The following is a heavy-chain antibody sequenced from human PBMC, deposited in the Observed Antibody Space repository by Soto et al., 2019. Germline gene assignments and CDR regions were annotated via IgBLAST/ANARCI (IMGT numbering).Heavy chain of an antibody. Sequence: QVQLVESGGGVVQPGRSLRLSCTVSGFSLSNYDMHWVRQAPGKGLEWLAVISYDGSNKYYADSVKGRFTISRDNSKNTLYVELNSLRTDDTAVYYCARDLRPYEPDDYWGQGTLVTVSS. V-gene: IGHV3-30-3*01. CDR3: ARDLRPYEPDDY. CDR2: ISYDGSNK. D-gene: IGHD2-8*01. CDR1: GFSLSNYD. J-gene: IGHJ4*02.